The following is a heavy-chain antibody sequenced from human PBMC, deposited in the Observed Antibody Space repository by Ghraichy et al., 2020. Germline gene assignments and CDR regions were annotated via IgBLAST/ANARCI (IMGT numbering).Heavy chain of an antibody. D-gene: IGHD4-11*01. V-gene: IGHV1-24*01. Sequence: VKVSCKVSGYNLAKLSLHWVRQAPGKGLEWMGGFDPDDGERVYAQTFQGRVTMTEDTSTNTAYMELSSLTSEDTAIFYCTSGSVTTIYFDYWGQGTLVTVSS. CDR1: GYNLAKLS. CDR2: FDPDDGER. CDR3: TSGSVTTIYFDY. J-gene: IGHJ4*02.